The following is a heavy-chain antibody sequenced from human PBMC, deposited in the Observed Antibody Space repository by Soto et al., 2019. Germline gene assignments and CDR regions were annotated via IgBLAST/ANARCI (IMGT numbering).Heavy chain of an antibody. CDR3: ARFKVFAADNSPTYYYGMDV. J-gene: IGHJ6*02. CDR1: GYNFRTFG. Sequence: QVQLVQSGAEVKEPGASVKVYCKTSGYNFRTFGVSWVRQAPGQGLEWIGWISGYNGDTDYTHNLQGRVTMTTDRFTGTAYMEMRGLTSDDTAVYFCARFKVFAADNSPTYYYGMDVWGQGATVTVSS. D-gene: IGHD6-25*01. CDR2: ISGYNGDT. V-gene: IGHV1-18*01.